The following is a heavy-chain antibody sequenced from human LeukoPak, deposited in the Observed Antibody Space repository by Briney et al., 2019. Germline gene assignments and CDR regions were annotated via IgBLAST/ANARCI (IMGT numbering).Heavy chain of an antibody. J-gene: IGHJ4*02. Sequence: PSETLSLTCSVSGGSISSYYWSWIRQPPGKGLEWIGYIYYSGSTNYNPSLKSRVTISVDTSKNQFSLKLSSVTAADTAVYYCARGGYCSGGSCLEGIGYWGQGTLVTVSS. D-gene: IGHD2-15*01. CDR1: GGSISSYY. CDR3: ARGGYCSGGSCLEGIGY. CDR2: IYYSGST. V-gene: IGHV4-59*01.